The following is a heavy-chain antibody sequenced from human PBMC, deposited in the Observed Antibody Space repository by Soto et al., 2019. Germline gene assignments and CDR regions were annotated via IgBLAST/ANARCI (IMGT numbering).Heavy chain of an antibody. CDR3: AREKASYGMDV. V-gene: IGHV1-8*01. J-gene: IGHJ6*02. Sequence: QVQLVQSGAEVKKPGASVKVSCKASGYTFTSYDINWVRQATGQGLEWMGWMNPNSGNRGYAEKFQGRVTMTRNTSISTSYMELSSLRSEDTAVYYSAREKASYGMDVWGQGTTVTVSS. CDR2: MNPNSGNR. CDR1: GYTFTSYD.